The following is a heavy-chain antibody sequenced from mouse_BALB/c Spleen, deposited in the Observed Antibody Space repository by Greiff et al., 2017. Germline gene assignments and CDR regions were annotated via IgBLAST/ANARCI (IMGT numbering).Heavy chain of an antibody. CDR1: GFNIKDTY. CDR2: IDPANGNT. D-gene: IGHD3-3*01. J-gene: IGHJ3*01. V-gene: IGHV14-3*02. Sequence: EVQLQESGAELVKPGASVKLSCTASGFNIKDTYMHWVKQRPEQGLEWIGRIDPANGNTKYDPKFQGKATITADTSSNTAYLQLSSLTSEDTAVYYCARVGSRGAWFAYWGQGTLVTVSA. CDR3: ARVGSRGAWFAY.